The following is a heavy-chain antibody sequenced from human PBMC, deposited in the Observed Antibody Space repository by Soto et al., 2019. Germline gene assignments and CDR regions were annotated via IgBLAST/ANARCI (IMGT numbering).Heavy chain of an antibody. V-gene: IGHV3-48*02. CDR1: DYTFSSYS. Sequence: GESLKISCAASDYTFSSYSMNWVRQVPGKGLEWVAYISYDSETTSYTHSVKGRVTISRDDTKNPLYINMNSLRDEDSAVYYCARLYYDYVWGQGTTVTVSS. CDR2: ISYDSETT. CDR3: ARLYYDYV. J-gene: IGHJ6*02. D-gene: IGHD3-3*01.